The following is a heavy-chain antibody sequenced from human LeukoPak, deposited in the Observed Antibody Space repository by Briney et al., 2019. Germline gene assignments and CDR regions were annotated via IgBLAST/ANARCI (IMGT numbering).Heavy chain of an antibody. CDR3: ASDGYYDSSGYDY. CDR1: GYTFTSYR. J-gene: IGHJ4*02. Sequence: ASVKVSCKASGYTFTSYRITWVRQAPGQGLEWMGWISAYNGKTKYAQKLQGRVTMTTDTSTSTAYMELRSLRSDDTAVYYCASDGYYDSSGYDYWGQGTLVTVSS. V-gene: IGHV1-18*01. CDR2: ISAYNGKT. D-gene: IGHD3-22*01.